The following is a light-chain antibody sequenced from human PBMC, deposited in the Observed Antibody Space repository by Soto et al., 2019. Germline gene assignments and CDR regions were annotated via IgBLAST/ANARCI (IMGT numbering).Light chain of an antibody. J-gene: IGKJ2*01. CDR3: QQYGSSPPEYT. V-gene: IGKV3-20*01. Sequence: EIVLTQSPGTLSLSAGERAPLSCRASQSVTSSYLAWYQQQPGQAPRLLIYGASNRPTGIPDRFSGSGSGTEFNLTISRLEPEDLEVYSCQQYGSSPPEYTFGQGTKLEIK. CDR2: GAS. CDR1: QSVTSSY.